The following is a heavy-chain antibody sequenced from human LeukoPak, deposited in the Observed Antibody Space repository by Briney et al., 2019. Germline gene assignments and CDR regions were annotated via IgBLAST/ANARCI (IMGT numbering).Heavy chain of an antibody. CDR2: ISIGGDTI. V-gene: IGHV3-48*03. D-gene: IGHD3-10*01. Sequence: GGSLRLSCAASGFTFSNCAMSWVRQAPGKGLEWVSYISIGGDTIHYADSVKGRFTISRDNAKKSLYLQMNSLRAEDTAVYYCARPLGYSGSGSYYAYWGQGTLVTVSA. CDR3: ARPLGYSGSGSYYAY. CDR1: GFTFSNCA. J-gene: IGHJ4*02.